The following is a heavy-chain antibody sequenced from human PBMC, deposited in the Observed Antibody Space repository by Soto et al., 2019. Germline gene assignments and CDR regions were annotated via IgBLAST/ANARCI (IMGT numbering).Heavy chain of an antibody. V-gene: IGHV4-31*03. CDR2: IYYST. CDR3: ARDGLGAVAGIDY. CDR1: GGSISSGGYY. D-gene: IGHD6-19*01. J-gene: IGHJ4*02. Sequence: SETLSLTCTVSGGSISSGGYYWSWIRQHPGKGLEWIGYIYYSTNYNPSLKSRVTISVDKSKNQFSLKLSSVTAADTAVYYCARDGLGAVAGIDYWGQGTLVTVSS.